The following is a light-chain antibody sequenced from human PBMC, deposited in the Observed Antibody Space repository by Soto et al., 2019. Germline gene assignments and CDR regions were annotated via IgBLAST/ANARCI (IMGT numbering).Light chain of an antibody. CDR3: QQRDSWPIT. V-gene: IGKV3-11*01. Sequence: EIVLTQSPGTLSFSPGERATLSCRASQSVDSYLVWYQQKPGQAPRLLIFGASNRTTGIPARFSGSGSGTDFTLTINSLEPDDFAVYYCQQRDSWPITFGQGTRLEIK. CDR1: QSVDSY. J-gene: IGKJ5*01. CDR2: GAS.